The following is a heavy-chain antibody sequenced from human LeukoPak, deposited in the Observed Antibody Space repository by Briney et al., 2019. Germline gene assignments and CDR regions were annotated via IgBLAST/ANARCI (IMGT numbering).Heavy chain of an antibody. CDR3: ARDMVNFDY. D-gene: IGHD5-18*01. V-gene: IGHV3-7*01. CDR2: IKQDGSEK. CDR1: SGYW. Sequence: GGSLRLSCAAFSGYWMTWVRQAPGKGLEWVANIKQDGSEKYYVDSVKGRFTISRDNAKNSLYLQMNSLRAEDTAVYYCARDMVNFDYWGQGTLVTVSS. J-gene: IGHJ4*02.